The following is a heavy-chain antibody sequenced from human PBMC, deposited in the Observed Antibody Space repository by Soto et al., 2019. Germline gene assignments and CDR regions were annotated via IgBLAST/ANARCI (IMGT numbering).Heavy chain of an antibody. CDR1: GYTFSTYD. Sequence: QVQLVQSGAEVKRPGASVKVSCKASGYTFSTYDINWVRQAPGQGLEWMGWMYPDSGKTGFAQKFQARVTVTRNLSIRTAYLGLGRLRFEEPAVYYWAGGLGGGYVAFDVWGQGTMVTVSS. D-gene: IGHD3-16*01. V-gene: IGHV1-8*01. CDR3: AGGLGGGYVAFDV. CDR2: MYPDSGKT. J-gene: IGHJ3*01.